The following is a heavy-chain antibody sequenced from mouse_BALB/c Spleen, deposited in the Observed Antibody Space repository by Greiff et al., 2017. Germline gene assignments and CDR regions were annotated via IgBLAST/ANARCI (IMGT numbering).Heavy chain of an antibody. CDR2: IWGGGST. D-gene: IGHD1-1*01. J-gene: IGHJ4*01. Sequence: VKVVESGPGLVAPSQSLSITCTVSGFSLTDYGVSWIRQPPGKGLEWLVVIWGGGSTYYNSALKSRLSISKDNSKSQVFLKMNSLQTDDTAMYYCAKHPYGSRAMDYWGQGTSVTVSS. CDR3: AKHPYGSRAMDY. CDR1: GFSLTDYG. V-gene: IGHV2-6-5*01.